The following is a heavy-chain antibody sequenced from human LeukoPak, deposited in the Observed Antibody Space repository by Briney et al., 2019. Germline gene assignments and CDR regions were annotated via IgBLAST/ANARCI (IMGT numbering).Heavy chain of an antibody. Sequence: PSETLSLTCTVSGGSISSYYWSWIRQPPGKGLEWIGYIYYSGSTNYNPSLKSRVTISVDKSKNQFSLKLSSVTAADTAVYYCQSRFLEWLLDYWGQGTLVTVSS. CDR2: IYYSGST. J-gene: IGHJ4*02. CDR1: GGSISSYY. CDR3: QSRFLEWLLDY. D-gene: IGHD3-3*01. V-gene: IGHV4-59*08.